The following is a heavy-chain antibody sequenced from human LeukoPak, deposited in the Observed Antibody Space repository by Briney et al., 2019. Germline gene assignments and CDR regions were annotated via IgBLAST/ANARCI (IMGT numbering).Heavy chain of an antibody. Sequence: PSETLSLTCTVSGDSTSTHRYYWGWIRQPPRKGLEWIGSFYYSGSTYYHPSLKNRVAISMDTSKNQFFLRLSSVTAADTAVYFCARFNGVGSRFDPWGQGTLVTVSS. V-gene: IGHV4-39*01. D-gene: IGHD2-8*01. CDR1: GDSTSTHRYY. J-gene: IGHJ5*02. CDR3: ARFNGVGSRFDP. CDR2: FYYSGST.